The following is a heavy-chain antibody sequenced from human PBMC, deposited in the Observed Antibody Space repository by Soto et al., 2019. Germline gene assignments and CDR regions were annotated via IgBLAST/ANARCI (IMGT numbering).Heavy chain of an antibody. CDR2: IYYSGST. V-gene: IGHV4-31*03. CDR3: ARAVIP. Sequence: QVQLQESGPGLVKPSQTLSLTCTVSGGSISSGGYYWSWIRQHPGKGLEWIGYIYYSGSTYYNPSREGGVTTSVGPCRNLLSRGLGPVAPAATALYACARAVIPWGPGPLATASS. D-gene: IGHD2-21*01. J-gene: IGHJ5*02. CDR1: GGSISSGGYY.